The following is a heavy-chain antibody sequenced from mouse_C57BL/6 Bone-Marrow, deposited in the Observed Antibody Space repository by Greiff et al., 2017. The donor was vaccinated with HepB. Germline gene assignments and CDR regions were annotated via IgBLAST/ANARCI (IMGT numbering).Heavy chain of an antibody. J-gene: IGHJ4*01. V-gene: IGHV1-64*01. Sequence: QVQLQQSGAELVKPGASVKLSCKASGYTFTSYWMHWVKQRPGQGLEWIGMIHPNSGSTNYNEKFKSKATLTVDKSSSTAYMQLSSLTSEDSAVYYCARDPSPLVYAMDYWGQGTSVTVSS. CDR3: ARDPSPLVYAMDY. CDR1: GYTFTSYW. CDR2: IHPNSGST.